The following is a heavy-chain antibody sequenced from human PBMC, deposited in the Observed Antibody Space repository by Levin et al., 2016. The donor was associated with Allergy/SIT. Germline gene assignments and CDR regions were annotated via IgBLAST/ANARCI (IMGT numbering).Heavy chain of an antibody. V-gene: IGHV3-30*18. Sequence: WIRQPPGKGLEWVAVISYDGSNKYYTDSVKGRFTISRDNSKNTLYLQMNSLRAEDTAVYYCAQGGSTSCYSSGVYWGQGTLVTVSS. D-gene: IGHD2-2*02. J-gene: IGHJ4*02. CDR3: AQGGSTSCYSSGVY. CDR2: ISYDGSNK.